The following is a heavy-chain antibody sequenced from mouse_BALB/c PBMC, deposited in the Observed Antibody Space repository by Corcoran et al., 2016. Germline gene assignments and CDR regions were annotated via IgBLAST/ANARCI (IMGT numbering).Heavy chain of an antibody. CDR2: IDPANGNT. D-gene: IGHD4-1*01. CDR3: ANWDWYFDV. Sequence: EDQLKQSGAALVKPGAPVKLSCTATDINIKDTYMNWVKPRPEQGMACIGRIDPANGNTKYDTKFQGKATITADTSSNTAYLQLSSLTSEDTAVYYCANWDWYFDVWGAGTTVTVS. J-gene: IGHJ1*01. CDR1: DINIKDTY. V-gene: IGHV14-3*02.